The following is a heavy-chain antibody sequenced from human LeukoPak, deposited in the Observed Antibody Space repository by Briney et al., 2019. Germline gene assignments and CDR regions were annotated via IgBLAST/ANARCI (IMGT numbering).Heavy chain of an antibody. Sequence: PSETLSLTCTVSGGSISSYYWSWIRQPPGKGLEWIGEIYYSGSTNYNPSLKSRVTISVDTSKNQFSLKLSSVTAADTAVYYCARAGAYCGGDCFKPFDYWGQGTLVTVSS. CDR2: IYYSGST. CDR3: ARAGAYCGGDCFKPFDY. V-gene: IGHV4-59*01. J-gene: IGHJ4*02. D-gene: IGHD2-21*02. CDR1: GGSISSYY.